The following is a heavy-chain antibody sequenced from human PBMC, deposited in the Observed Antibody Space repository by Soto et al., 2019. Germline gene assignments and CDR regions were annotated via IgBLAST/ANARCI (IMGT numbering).Heavy chain of an antibody. D-gene: IGHD2-21*01. Sequence: VGSLRLSCAASGFTFSSYGMHWVRQAPGKGLEWVAVISYDGSNKYYADSVKGRFTISRDNSKNTLYLQMNSLRAEDTAVYYCAKHCGLSSGLDYCGQGTLVTVSS. CDR3: AKHCGLSSGLDY. J-gene: IGHJ4*02. CDR2: ISYDGSNK. CDR1: GFTFSSYG. V-gene: IGHV3-30*18.